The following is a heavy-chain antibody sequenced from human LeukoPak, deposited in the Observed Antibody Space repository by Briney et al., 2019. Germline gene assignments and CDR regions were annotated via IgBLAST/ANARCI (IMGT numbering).Heavy chain of an antibody. CDR2: INHSGST. V-gene: IGHV4-34*01. Sequence: KPSGTLSLTCAVYGGSFSGYYWSWIRQPPGKGLEWIGEINHSGSTNYNPSLKSRVTISVDTSKNQFSLKLSSVTAADTAVYYCARDFSTYSSSWDYWGQGTLVTVSS. CDR1: GGSFSGYY. D-gene: IGHD6-13*01. CDR3: ARDFSTYSSSWDY. J-gene: IGHJ4*02.